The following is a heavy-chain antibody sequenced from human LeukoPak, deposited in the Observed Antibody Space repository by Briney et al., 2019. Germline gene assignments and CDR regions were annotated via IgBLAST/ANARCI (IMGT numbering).Heavy chain of an antibody. J-gene: IGHJ6*03. CDR2: ISGSGGRI. CDR3: AKGDFYGSGRDYYYYMDV. Sequence: GGSLRLSCAASGFTFSSCAMSWVRQAPGKGLEWVSAISGSGGRIYYGASVKGRFTISRDNSKNTLNLQMNSLRAEDTAVYNCAKGDFYGSGRDYYYYMDVWGKGTTVTISS. D-gene: IGHD3-10*01. CDR1: GFTFSSCA. V-gene: IGHV3-23*01.